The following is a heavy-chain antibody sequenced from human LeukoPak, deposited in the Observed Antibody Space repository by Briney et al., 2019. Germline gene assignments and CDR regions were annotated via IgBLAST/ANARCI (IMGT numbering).Heavy chain of an antibody. V-gene: IGHV3-20*01. J-gene: IGHJ6*03. Sequence: GGSLRLSCAASGFTFDDYGMSWVRQAPGKGLEWVSGINWKGSSTGYADSVKGRLTISRDNAKNSLYLQMNSLRAEDTALYHCAKIRFGDYYYYMDVWGKGTTVTVSS. CDR1: GFTFDDYG. D-gene: IGHD3-3*01. CDR3: AKIRFGDYYYYMDV. CDR2: INWKGSST.